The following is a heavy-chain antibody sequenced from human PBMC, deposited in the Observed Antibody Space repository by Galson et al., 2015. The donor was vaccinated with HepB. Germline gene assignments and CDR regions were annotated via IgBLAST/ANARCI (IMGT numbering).Heavy chain of an antibody. Sequence: LVKPTQTLSLTCTVSGGSIDSNYWSWIRQPPGRGLEWIGHVYYSGSTIYNPALKSRVTISLDTSKNQFSLKLTSVTAADTAVYYCARVRSTGSYYYGMDVWGQGTTVTVSS. CDR1: GGSIDSNY. V-gene: IGHV4-59*01. J-gene: IGHJ6*02. D-gene: IGHD2-2*01. CDR2: VYYSGST. CDR3: ARVRSTGSYYYGMDV.